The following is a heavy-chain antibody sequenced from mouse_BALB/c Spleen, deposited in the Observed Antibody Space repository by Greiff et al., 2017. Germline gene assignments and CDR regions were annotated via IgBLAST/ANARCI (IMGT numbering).Heavy chain of an antibody. D-gene: IGHD2-10*02. J-gene: IGHJ4*01. CDR1: GYTFTDYE. Sequence: QVQLQQSGAELVRPGASVTLSCKASGYTFTDYEMHWVKQTPVHGLEWIGAIDPETGGTAYNQKFKGKATLTADTSSSTAYMQLSSLTSEDTAVYFCAGYGNYEAMDYWGQGTSVTVSS. V-gene: IGHV1-15*01. CDR3: AGYGNYEAMDY. CDR2: IDPETGGT.